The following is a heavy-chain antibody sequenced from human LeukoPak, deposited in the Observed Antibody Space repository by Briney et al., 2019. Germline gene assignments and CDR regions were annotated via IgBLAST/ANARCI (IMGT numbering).Heavy chain of an antibody. J-gene: IGHJ4*02. D-gene: IGHD5-12*01. Sequence: SETLSLTCTVSGGSISSYYWSWIRQPPGKGLEWIGYIYYSGSTNYNPSLKSRVTISVDTSKNHFSLKLRSVPAADTAVYYCARRNRGGQIYDYWGQGTLVTVSS. CDR3: ARRNRGGQIYDY. CDR1: GGSISSYY. CDR2: IYYSGST. V-gene: IGHV4-59*01.